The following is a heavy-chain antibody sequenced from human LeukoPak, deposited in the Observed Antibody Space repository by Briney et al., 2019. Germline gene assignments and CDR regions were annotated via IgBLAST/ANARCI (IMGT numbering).Heavy chain of an antibody. CDR2: INLDGSEK. V-gene: IGHV3-7*03. CDR3: ARDIGYSYGNWFDP. Sequence: GGSLRLSCTASGFIFSTPWMTWVRQAPGKGLEWVANINLDGSEKYYVDSVKGRFTISRDNAKNSLYLQMNSLRAEDTALYHCARDIGYSYGNWFDPWGQGTLVTVSS. CDR1: GFIFSTPW. D-gene: IGHD5-18*01. J-gene: IGHJ5*02.